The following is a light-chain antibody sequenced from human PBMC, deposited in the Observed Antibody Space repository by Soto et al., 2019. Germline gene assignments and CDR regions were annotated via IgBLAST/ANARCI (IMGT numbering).Light chain of an antibody. V-gene: IGLV2-14*01. Sequence: QSALTQPASVSGSPGQSITISCTGTNSDVGGYNCVSWYQQHPGKAPKPMIYDVSNRPSGVSNRFSGSKSGNTASLTISGLQAEDEADYYCTSYTSSGTYVFGTGTKLTVL. CDR3: TSYTSSGTYV. CDR1: NSDVGGYNC. CDR2: DVS. J-gene: IGLJ1*01.